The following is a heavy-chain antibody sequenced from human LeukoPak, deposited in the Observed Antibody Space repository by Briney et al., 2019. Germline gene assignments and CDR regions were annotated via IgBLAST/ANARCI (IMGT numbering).Heavy chain of an antibody. Sequence: PSETLSLTCAVYGGSFSGYYWSWIRQPPGKGLEWIGEINHSGSTNYNPSLKSRVTISVDTSKNQFSLKLSSVTAADTAVYYCARGHNYYDSSGYYLRRGQFDPWGQGTLVTVSS. CDR2: INHSGST. J-gene: IGHJ5*02. V-gene: IGHV4-34*01. D-gene: IGHD3-22*01. CDR1: GGSFSGYY. CDR3: ARGHNYYDSSGYYLRRGQFDP.